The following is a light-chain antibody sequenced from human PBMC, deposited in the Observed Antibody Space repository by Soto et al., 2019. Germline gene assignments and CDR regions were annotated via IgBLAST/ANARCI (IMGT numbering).Light chain of an antibody. V-gene: IGKV3D-7*01. CDR3: HQDFDLPLT. CDR2: GAS. J-gene: IGKJ4*01. Sequence: EIVMTQSPVTLSLSPGDRATLSCRASQSLSNTYISWYQQKPGQAPRILIYGASTRATGIPARFSGSGSGTDFTLTISSLQPEDFALYYCHQDFDLPLTFGGGTKVEIK. CDR1: QSLSNTY.